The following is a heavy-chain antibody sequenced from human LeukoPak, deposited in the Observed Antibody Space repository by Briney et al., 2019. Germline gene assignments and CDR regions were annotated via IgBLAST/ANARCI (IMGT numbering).Heavy chain of an antibody. V-gene: IGHV4-30-4*02. J-gene: IGHJ6*02. CDR2: IYYSGST. Sequence: PSETLSLTCTVSGGSISSGDYDWSWIRQPPGKGLEWIGYIYYSGSTYYNPSLKSRVTISVDTSKNQFSLKLSSVTAADTAVYYCARVKAARWYYYYGMDVWGQGTTVTVSS. D-gene: IGHD6-6*01. CDR3: ARVKAARWYYYYGMDV. CDR1: GGSISSGDYD.